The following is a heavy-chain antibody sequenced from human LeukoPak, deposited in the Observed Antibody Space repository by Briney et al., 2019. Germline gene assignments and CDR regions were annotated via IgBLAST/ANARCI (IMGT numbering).Heavy chain of an antibody. V-gene: IGHV3-21*01. CDR3: ARGRKAGGPYESDY. J-gene: IGHJ4*02. D-gene: IGHD4-23*01. CDR2: FNSAGTSK. Sequence: GGSLRLSCAASGFPFSTYAINGVRQAPGKGLEWFSSFNSAGTSKTYADSMKGRFTISRDKAMNSLFLQLIRLRDEDTAVYYCARGRKAGGPYESDYWGQGTLVTVSS. CDR1: GFPFSTYA.